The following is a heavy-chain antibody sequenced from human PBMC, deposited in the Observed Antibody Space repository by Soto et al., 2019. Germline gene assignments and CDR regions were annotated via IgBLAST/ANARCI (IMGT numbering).Heavy chain of an antibody. CDR1: GGSISSSSYY. D-gene: IGHD3-22*01. V-gene: IGHV4-39*01. Sequence: SETLSLTCTVSGGSISSSSYYWGWIRQPPGKGLEWIGSIYYSGSTYYNPSLKSRVTISVDTSKNQFSLKLSSVTAADTAVYYCASMKYYYDSSGYYGYYYYYGMDVWGQGTTVT. CDR3: ASMKYYYDSSGYYGYYYYYGMDV. J-gene: IGHJ6*02. CDR2: IYYSGST.